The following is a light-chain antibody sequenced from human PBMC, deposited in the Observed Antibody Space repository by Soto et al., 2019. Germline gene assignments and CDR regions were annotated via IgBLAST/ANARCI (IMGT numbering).Light chain of an antibody. CDR1: SSDVGGYDY. V-gene: IGLV2-14*03. Sequence: QSALTQPASVSGSPGQSITISCTGTSSDVGGYDYVSWYQHHPGKAPKLMIYDVSNRPSGVSNRFSGSRSGNTASLTISGLQGEGEADYYCSSYTSSSFYVLGTGSKVTVL. J-gene: IGLJ1*01. CDR3: SSYTSSSFYV. CDR2: DVS.